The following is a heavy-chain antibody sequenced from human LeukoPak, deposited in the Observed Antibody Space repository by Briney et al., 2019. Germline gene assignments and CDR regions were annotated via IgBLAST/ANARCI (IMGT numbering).Heavy chain of an antibody. V-gene: IGHV3-21*01. D-gene: IGHD5-24*01. Sequence: GGSLRLSCAASGFTFSSYSMNWVRQAPGKGLEWVSSISSSSSYIYYADSVKGRFTISRDNAKNSLYLQMNSLRAEDKAVYYCARAPGMATTGNFDYWGQGTLVTVSS. CDR2: ISSSSSYI. J-gene: IGHJ4*02. CDR1: GFTFSSYS. CDR3: ARAPGMATTGNFDY.